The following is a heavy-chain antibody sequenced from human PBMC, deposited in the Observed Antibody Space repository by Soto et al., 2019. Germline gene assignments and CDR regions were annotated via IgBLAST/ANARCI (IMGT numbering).Heavy chain of an antibody. CDR3: AKDRLGGGLDY. CDR2: VTSRGDTT. Sequence: EVQLLQSGGGLVQPGGSLRLSCAASGFIFSNYAMNWVRQAPGKGLEWVSIVTSRGDTTYYADSVKGRLTISRDNSKNSLYLQVNSLTAEDTAVYYCAKDRLGGGLDYGGQGTLVSVSS. J-gene: IGHJ4*02. CDR1: GFIFSNYA. V-gene: IGHV3-23*01. D-gene: IGHD3-16*01.